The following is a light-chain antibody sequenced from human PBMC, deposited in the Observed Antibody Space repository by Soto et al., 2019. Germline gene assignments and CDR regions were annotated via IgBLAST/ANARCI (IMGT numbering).Light chain of an antibody. Sequence: QSVLTQPASVSGSPGQSSTISCTGTRSDIGSYNSIAWYQQHPGKAPRVMIFEVTKRPSGISNRFSGSKSGSTASLTISGLQAEDEADYFCFSYAGSSTWVFGGGTK. CDR1: RSDIGSYNS. CDR2: EVT. V-gene: IGLV2-23*02. J-gene: IGLJ3*02. CDR3: FSYAGSSTWV.